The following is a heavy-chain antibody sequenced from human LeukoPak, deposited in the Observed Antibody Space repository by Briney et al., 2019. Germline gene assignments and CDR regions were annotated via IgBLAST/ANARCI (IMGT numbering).Heavy chain of an antibody. D-gene: IGHD3-22*01. J-gene: IGHJ4*02. Sequence: SETLSLTCTVSGGSISSYYWSWIRQPPGKGLEWMGDHYYSGSTNYNPSLKSRVTISVDTSKNQFSLKLSSGTGADTAVYYCARTPEAYSSGYYGDSYYFDYWGQGTLVTVSS. CDR3: ARTPEAYSSGYYGDSYYFDY. V-gene: IGHV4-59*01. CDR2: HYYSGST. CDR1: GGSISSYY.